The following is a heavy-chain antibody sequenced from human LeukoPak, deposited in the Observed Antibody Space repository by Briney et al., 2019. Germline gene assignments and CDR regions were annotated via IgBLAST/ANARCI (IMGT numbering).Heavy chain of an antibody. D-gene: IGHD3-10*01. V-gene: IGHV1-69*04. CDR2: IIPILGIA. CDR1: GGTFSSYA. J-gene: IGHJ6*02. CDR3: ARRLPYGSAPMDV. Sequence: SVKVSCKASGGTFSSYAISWVRQAPGQGLEWMRRIIPILGIANYAQKFQGRVTITADKSTSTAYMELSSLRSEDTAVYYCARRLPYGSAPMDVWGQGTTVTVSS.